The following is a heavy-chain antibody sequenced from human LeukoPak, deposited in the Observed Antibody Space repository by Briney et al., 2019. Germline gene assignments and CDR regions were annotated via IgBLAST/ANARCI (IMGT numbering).Heavy chain of an antibody. CDR1: GGSIRTSSYY. Sequence: PSETLSLTCTVSGGSIRTSSYYWGWIRQPPGKGLEWLGSMYYSGSTHYKPSVKSRVTISVDTSKNQVSLKLSSVTAADTAVCYCARAIVGGNRFDPWGQGTLVTVSS. CDR3: ARAIVGGNRFDP. J-gene: IGHJ5*02. D-gene: IGHD3-16*01. V-gene: IGHV4-39*01. CDR2: MYYSGST.